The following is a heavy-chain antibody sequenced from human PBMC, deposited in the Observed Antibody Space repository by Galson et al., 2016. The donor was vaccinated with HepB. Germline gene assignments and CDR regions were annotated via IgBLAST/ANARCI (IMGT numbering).Heavy chain of an antibody. CDR2: ISAYSANK. D-gene: IGHD6-19*01. V-gene: IGHV1-18*01. Sequence: SVKVSCKASGYSSTSYGISWVRQAPGQGLEWMGWISAYSANKNYAQKVQGRITMTTDSSTSTAYMELRNLTADDTAVYFCARDYSSGWYGYWGQGTLGTVSS. J-gene: IGHJ4*02. CDR1: GYSSTSYG. CDR3: ARDYSSGWYGY.